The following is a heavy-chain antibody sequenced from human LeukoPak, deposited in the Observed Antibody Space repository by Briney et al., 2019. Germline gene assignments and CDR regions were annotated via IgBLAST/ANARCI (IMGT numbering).Heavy chain of an antibody. CDR3: TSLSQVSYRWADVDV. J-gene: IGHJ6*02. Sequence: GGSLRLSCVASGFTFSSYSMNWVRQAPGKGLEWVSSISSSSSYIYYADSVKGRFTISRDNAKNSLYLQMNSLRAEDTAVYYCTSLSQVSYRWADVDVWGQGIAVTVSS. D-gene: IGHD3-16*01. V-gene: IGHV3-21*01. CDR2: ISSSSSYI. CDR1: GFTFSSYS.